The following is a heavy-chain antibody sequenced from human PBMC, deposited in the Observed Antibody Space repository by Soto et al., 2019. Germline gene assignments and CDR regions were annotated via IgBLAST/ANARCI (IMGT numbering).Heavy chain of an antibody. CDR3: AKVTDDQ. J-gene: IGHJ4*02. V-gene: IGHV3-23*01. Sequence: PGGSLSLSCAASGVIFSTYTLSWVRQAPGRGLEWVSTITGGGTTYYAGSVKGRFTISRDNSKNTIYLQINSLRAEDTAIYYCAKVTDDQWGQGTLVTVSS. CDR2: ITGGGTT. CDR1: GVIFSTYT.